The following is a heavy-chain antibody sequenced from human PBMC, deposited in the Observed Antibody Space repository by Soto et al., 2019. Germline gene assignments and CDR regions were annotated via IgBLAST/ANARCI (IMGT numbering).Heavy chain of an antibody. CDR1: GGSISSGGYY. CDR2: IYYSGST. D-gene: IGHD2-15*01. Sequence: SETLSLTCTVSGGSISSGGYYWSWIRQHPGKGLEWIGYIYYSGSTYYNPSLKSRVTISVDTSKNQFSLKLSSVTAADTAVYYCARAAYDSGLVVAAPPDWFDLWGPGTLVTVSS. J-gene: IGHJ5*02. CDR3: ARAAYDSGLVVAAPPDWFDL. V-gene: IGHV4-31*02.